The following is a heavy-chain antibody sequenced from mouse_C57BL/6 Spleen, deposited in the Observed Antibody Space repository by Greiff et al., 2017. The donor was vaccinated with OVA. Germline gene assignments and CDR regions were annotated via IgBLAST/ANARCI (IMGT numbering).Heavy chain of an antibody. V-gene: IGHV1-72*01. D-gene: IGHD1-1*01. J-gene: IGHJ1*03. Sequence: QVQLKQPGAELVKPGASVKLSCKASGYTFTSYWMHWVNQRPGRGLEWIGRIDPNSGGTKYNEKFKSKDTLTVDKPSSTAYMQLSSLTSEDSAVYYCARSHYYGSTYWYFDVWGTGTTVTVSS. CDR1: GYTFTSYW. CDR2: IDPNSGGT. CDR3: ARSHYYGSTYWYFDV.